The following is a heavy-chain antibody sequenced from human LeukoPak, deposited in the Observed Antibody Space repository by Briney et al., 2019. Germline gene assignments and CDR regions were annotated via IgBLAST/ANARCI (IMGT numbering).Heavy chain of an antibody. J-gene: IGHJ4*02. Sequence: GGSLRLSCSASGFTFSSYAISWVRQAPGQGLEWMGRIIPIFGIANYAQKFQGRVTITADKSTSTAYMELSSLRSEDTAVYYCASELGGPAGDYWGQGTLVTVSS. CDR2: IIPIFGIA. CDR1: GFTFSSYA. D-gene: IGHD2-15*01. CDR3: ASELGGPAGDY. V-gene: IGHV1-69*04.